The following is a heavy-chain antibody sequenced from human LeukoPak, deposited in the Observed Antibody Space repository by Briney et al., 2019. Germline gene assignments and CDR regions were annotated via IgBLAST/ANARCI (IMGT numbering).Heavy chain of an antibody. J-gene: IGHJ4*02. CDR3: AREIQGGGLFDY. CDR2: IIPILGIA. V-gene: IGHV1-69*04. CDR1: GYTFTSYG. Sequence: ASVKVSCKASGYTFTSYGISWVRQAPGQGLEWMGRIIPILGIANYAQKFQGRVTITADKSTSTAYMELSSLRSEDTAVYYCAREIQGGGLFDYWGQGTLVTVSS. D-gene: IGHD3-16*01.